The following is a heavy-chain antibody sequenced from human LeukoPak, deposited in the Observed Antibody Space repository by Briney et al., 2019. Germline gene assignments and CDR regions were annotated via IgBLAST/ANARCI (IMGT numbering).Heavy chain of an antibody. J-gene: IGHJ4*02. V-gene: IGHV4-28*03. CDR2: IYCSGST. Sequence: SETLSLTCAVSGYSISSSNWWGWIRQPPGKGLEWIGYIYCSGSTYYNPSLKSRVTISVDTSKNQFSLKLSSVTAADTAVYYCARASGGGLIDYWGQGTLVTDSS. CDR1: GYSISSSNW. CDR3: ARASGGGLIDY. D-gene: IGHD3-10*01.